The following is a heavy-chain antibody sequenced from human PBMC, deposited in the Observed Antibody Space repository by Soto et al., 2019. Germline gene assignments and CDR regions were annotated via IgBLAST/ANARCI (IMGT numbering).Heavy chain of an antibody. CDR3: AKDMVGDRRHYYYYGMDV. D-gene: IGHD3-10*01. CDR1: GFTFSSYA. CDR2: ISGSGGST. V-gene: IGHV3-23*01. J-gene: IGHJ6*02. Sequence: PGGSLRLSCAASGFTFSSYAMSWVRQAPGKGLEWVSAISGSGGSTYYADSVKGRFTISRDNSKNTLYLQMNSLRAEDTAVYYCAKDMVGDRRHYYYYGMDVWGQGTTVTVSS.